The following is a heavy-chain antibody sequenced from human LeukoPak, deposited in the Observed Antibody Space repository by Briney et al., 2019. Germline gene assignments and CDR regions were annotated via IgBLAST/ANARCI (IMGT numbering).Heavy chain of an antibody. CDR3: ARGDFRGSYYYYYGMDV. Sequence: SETLSLTCAVHGGSFSGYYWSWIRQPPGKGLEWIGEINHSGCTNYNPSLKSRVTISVDTSKNQFSLKLSSVTAADTAVYYCARGDFRGSYYYYYGMDVWGQGTTVTVSS. J-gene: IGHJ6*02. D-gene: IGHD3-3*01. V-gene: IGHV4-34*01. CDR1: GGSFSGYY. CDR2: INHSGCT.